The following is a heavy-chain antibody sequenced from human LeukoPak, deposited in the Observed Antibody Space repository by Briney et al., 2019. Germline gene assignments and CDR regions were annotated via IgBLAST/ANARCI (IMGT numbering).Heavy chain of an antibody. CDR1: GITLSNHG. V-gene: IGHV3-23*01. CDR2: LSGSGGGT. Sequence: GGSLRLSCAVSGITLSNHGMSWVRQAPGKGLEWVAGLSGSGGGTNYADSVQGRFTISRDNPKNTLYLQMNSLRAEDTAVYFCAKRGVVIRVFLVGFHKEAYYFDSWGQGALVTVSS. J-gene: IGHJ4*02. CDR3: AKRGVVIRVFLVGFHKEAYYFDS. D-gene: IGHD3-10*01.